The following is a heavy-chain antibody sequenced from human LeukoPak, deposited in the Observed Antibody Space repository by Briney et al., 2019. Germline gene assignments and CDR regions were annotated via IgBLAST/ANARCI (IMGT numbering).Heavy chain of an antibody. CDR2: ISGSGGST. V-gene: IGHV3-23*01. J-gene: IGHJ4*02. CDR1: GFTFSSYA. Sequence: GGSLRLSCAASGFTFSSYAMSWVRQAPGKGLEWVSAISGSGGSTYYADSVKGRFTISRDNSKNTLYLQMNSLRAEDTAVYYCAKDHLYYYDSSVRGDYWGQGTLVTVSS. D-gene: IGHD3-22*01. CDR3: AKDHLYYYDSSVRGDY.